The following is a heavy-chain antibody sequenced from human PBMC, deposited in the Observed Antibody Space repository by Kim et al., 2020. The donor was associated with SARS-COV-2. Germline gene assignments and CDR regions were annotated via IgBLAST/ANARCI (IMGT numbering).Heavy chain of an antibody. V-gene: IGHV1-18*04. J-gene: IGHJ5*02. CDR1: GYTFTSYG. Sequence: ASVKVSCKASGYTFTSYGISWVRQAPGQGLEWMGWISAYNGNTNYAQKLQGRVTMTTDTSTSTAYMELRSLRSDDTAVYYCARDSTDSLVPAANGNWFDPWGQGTLVTVSS. CDR2: ISAYNGNT. CDR3: ARDSTDSLVPAANGNWFDP. D-gene: IGHD2-2*01.